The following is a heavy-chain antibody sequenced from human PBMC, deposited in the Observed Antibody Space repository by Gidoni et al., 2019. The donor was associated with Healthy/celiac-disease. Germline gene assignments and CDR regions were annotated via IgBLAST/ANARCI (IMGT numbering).Heavy chain of an antibody. CDR1: GFPFRSYG. V-gene: IGHV3-33*01. D-gene: IGHD4-17*01. J-gene: IGHJ5*02. Sequence: QVQLVESGGGVVQPGRSLRLSCAASGFPFRSYGMHWVRQAPGKGLEWVAVIWYDGSNKYYADSVKGRFTISRDNSKNTLYLQMNSLRAEDTAVYYCARETPPYDYGDFNWFDPWGQGTLVTVSS. CDR3: ARETPPYDYGDFNWFDP. CDR2: IWYDGSNK.